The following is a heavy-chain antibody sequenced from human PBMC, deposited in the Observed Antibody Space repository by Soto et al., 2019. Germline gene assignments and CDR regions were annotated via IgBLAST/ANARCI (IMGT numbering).Heavy chain of an antibody. CDR3: ARRISVVAYVYYMDV. V-gene: IGHV1-18*04. CDR1: GYTFTSYG. D-gene: IGHD2-15*01. CDR2: ISAYNGNT. Sequence: QVQLVQSGAEVKEPGASVKVSCKASGYTFTSYGISWVRQAPGQGPEWMGWISAYNGNTNYAQRLQGRVTMTTDTSTNTAYMELRSLTSDATAVYYCARRISVVAYVYYMDVWGKGTTLTVSS. J-gene: IGHJ6*03.